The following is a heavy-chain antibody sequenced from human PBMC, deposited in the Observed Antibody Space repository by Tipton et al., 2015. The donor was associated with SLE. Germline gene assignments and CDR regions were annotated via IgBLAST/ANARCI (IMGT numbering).Heavy chain of an antibody. CDR2: ISGGGGST. D-gene: IGHD2-15*01. Sequence: SLRLSCAASGFTFNSYVMSWVRQVPGKGLEWVSGISGGGGSTYYADSVKGRFTISRDNSKNTLYLQMNSLRAEDTAVYYCARLGDIAGAIDLWGRGTLVTVSS. CDR1: GFTFNSYV. V-gene: IGHV3-23*01. J-gene: IGHJ2*01. CDR3: ARLGDIAGAIDL.